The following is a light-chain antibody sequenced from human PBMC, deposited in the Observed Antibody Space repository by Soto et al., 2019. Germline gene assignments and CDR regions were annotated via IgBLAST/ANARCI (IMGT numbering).Light chain of an antibody. Sequence: DIVMTQSPLSLPVTPGEPASISCRSSQSLLNSNGYNYLDWYLQKPGQSPQLLIYLGSNRASGVPDRVSGSGSGTDFTLKISTAQAEDVGVYHCMQALTAPPTFGQGTKVEIK. CDR1: QSLLNSNGYNY. J-gene: IGKJ1*01. CDR2: LGS. CDR3: MQALTAPPT. V-gene: IGKV2-28*01.